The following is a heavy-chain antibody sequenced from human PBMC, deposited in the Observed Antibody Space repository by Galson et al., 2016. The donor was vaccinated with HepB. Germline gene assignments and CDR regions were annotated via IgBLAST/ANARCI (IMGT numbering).Heavy chain of an antibody. CDR1: GFTFENYA. Sequence: SLRLSCAASGFTFENYAMHWVRQAPGKGLEWVSGINWNGGRIGYADSVKGRFTISRDNAENSLFLQMNSLRPEDTAFYYCAKDMRFLEWLSTGYFDSWGQGILVTVSS. J-gene: IGHJ4*02. D-gene: IGHD3-3*01. CDR2: INWNGGRI. CDR3: AKDMRFLEWLSTGYFDS. V-gene: IGHV3-9*01.